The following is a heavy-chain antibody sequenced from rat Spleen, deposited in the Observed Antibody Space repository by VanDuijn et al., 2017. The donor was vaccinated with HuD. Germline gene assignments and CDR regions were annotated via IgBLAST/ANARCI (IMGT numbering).Heavy chain of an antibody. CDR3: STAGSGLDYYYAGGFDY. J-gene: IGHJ2*01. D-gene: IGHD1-6*01. V-gene: IGHV5S13*01. CDR1: GFTFSSYG. Sequence: EVQLVESGGGLLQPGRSLKLSCAASGFTFSSYGMAWVRQAPTKGLEWVASISTGGGNSYYRDSVKGRFTISRDNAKNTLYLQMDSLRSEDTATFYCSTAGSGLDYYYAGGFDYWGQGVMVTVSS. CDR2: ISTGGGNS.